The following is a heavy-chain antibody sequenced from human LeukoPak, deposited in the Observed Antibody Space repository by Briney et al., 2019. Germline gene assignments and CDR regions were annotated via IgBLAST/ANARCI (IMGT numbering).Heavy chain of an antibody. D-gene: IGHD6-19*01. CDR2: INQDGSDK. V-gene: IGHV3-7*03. CDR3: ARDIVLIAVAVRGSFDI. J-gene: IGHJ3*02. CDR1: GFTFSSYW. Sequence: GGSLRLSCAASGFTFSSYWMNWVRQAPGKGLEWVANINQDGSDKYYVDSVKGRFTISRDNAKNSLYLQMNSLRAEDTALYYCARDIVLIAVAVRGSFDIWGQGTMVTVSS.